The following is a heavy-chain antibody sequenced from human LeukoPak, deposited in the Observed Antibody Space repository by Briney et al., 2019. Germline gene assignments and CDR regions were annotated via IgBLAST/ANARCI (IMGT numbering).Heavy chain of an antibody. CDR1: GFTFTNYA. J-gene: IGHJ2*01. Sequence: GGSLRLSCAASGFTFTNYAMNWVRQAPEKGLEWVSTIHGGGDVTYYADSVKGRFTISRDNSRNTLYLQMNYLRAEDTAIYYCAKALSSSFYYFDLGGRGTLVTVSS. V-gene: IGHV3-23*01. D-gene: IGHD3-16*02. CDR2: IHGGGDVT. CDR3: AKALSSSFYYFDL.